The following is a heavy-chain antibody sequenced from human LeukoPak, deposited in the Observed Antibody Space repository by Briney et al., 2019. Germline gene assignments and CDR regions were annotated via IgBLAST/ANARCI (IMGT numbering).Heavy chain of an antibody. CDR1: GFTFSSYS. J-gene: IGHJ4*02. Sequence: GGSLRLSCAASGFTFSSYSMNWVRQAPGKGLEWVSSISTSSSYIYYADSVKGRFTISRDNAKNSLYLQMNSLRAEDTAVYYCARGGGYSGYELFSDYWGQGTLVTVSS. V-gene: IGHV3-21*01. CDR2: ISTSSSYI. D-gene: IGHD5-12*01. CDR3: ARGGGYSGYELFSDY.